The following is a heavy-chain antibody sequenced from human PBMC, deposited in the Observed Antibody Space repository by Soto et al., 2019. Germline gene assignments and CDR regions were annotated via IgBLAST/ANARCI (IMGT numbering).Heavy chain of an antibody. Sequence: SVKVSCKASGFTFTSSAVQWVRQARGQRLEWIGWIVVGSGNTNYAQKFQERVTITRDMSTSTAYMELSSLRSEDTAVYYCAADTYYYDSSGYLDFDYWGQGTLVTVSS. CDR3: AADTYYYDSSGYLDFDY. D-gene: IGHD3-22*01. J-gene: IGHJ4*02. CDR2: IVVGSGNT. CDR1: GFTFTSSA. V-gene: IGHV1-58*01.